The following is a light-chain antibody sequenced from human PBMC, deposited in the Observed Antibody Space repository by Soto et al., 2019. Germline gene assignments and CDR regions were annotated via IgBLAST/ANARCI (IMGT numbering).Light chain of an antibody. J-gene: IGKJ1*01. Sequence: DIQLTQSPSSLSASLGDRVTITCRASQTTSIYLNWYQQQPGKVPRLLIYAASNLQSGVPSRFGGSGSGTDFTLTISSLQPEDFATYYCQQSYGAPPTFGQGTKVESK. CDR1: QTTSIY. V-gene: IGKV1-39*01. CDR2: AAS. CDR3: QQSYGAPPT.